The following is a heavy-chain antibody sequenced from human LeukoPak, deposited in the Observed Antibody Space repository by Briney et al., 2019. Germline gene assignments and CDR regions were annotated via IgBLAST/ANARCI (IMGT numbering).Heavy chain of an antibody. V-gene: IGHV3-23*01. CDR1: GFTFSSYA. Sequence: GGSLRLSCAASGFTFSSYAMSWVRQAPGKGLEWVSAISGSGGSTYYADSVKGRLTISRDNSKNTLYLQMNSLRAEDTAVYYCAKVHVPSSIAALPGDYWGQGTLVTVSS. J-gene: IGHJ4*02. CDR3: AKVHVPSSIAALPGDY. D-gene: IGHD6-6*01. CDR2: ISGSGGST.